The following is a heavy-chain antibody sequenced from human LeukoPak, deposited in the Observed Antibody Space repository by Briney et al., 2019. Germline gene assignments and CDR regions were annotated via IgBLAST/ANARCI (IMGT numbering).Heavy chain of an antibody. Sequence: SETLSLTCTVSGGSINSGAYYWSWIRQHPGKGLEWIGYIYYSGSNYYNPSLKSRVTISVDTSKNQFSLKLSSVTAADTAVYYCAGCSGGSPIDAFHIWGQGTMVTVSS. J-gene: IGHJ3*02. CDR2: IYYSGSN. CDR3: AGCSGGSPIDAFHI. D-gene: IGHD2-15*01. V-gene: IGHV4-31*03. CDR1: GGSINSGAYY.